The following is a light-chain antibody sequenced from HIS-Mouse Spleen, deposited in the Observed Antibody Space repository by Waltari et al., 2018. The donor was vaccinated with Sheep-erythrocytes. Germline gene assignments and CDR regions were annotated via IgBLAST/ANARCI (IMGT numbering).Light chain of an antibody. J-gene: IGLJ1*01. CDR1: SSDVGGYNY. CDR3: CSYAGSYNHV. Sequence: QSALTQPRSVSGSPGQSVTISCTGTSSDVGGYNYVSGYQQHPGKAPNLMIYYVSKRPSGVPDRFSGSKSGNTASLTISGLQAEDEADYYCCSYAGSYNHVFATGTKVTVL. CDR2: YVS. V-gene: IGLV2-11*01.